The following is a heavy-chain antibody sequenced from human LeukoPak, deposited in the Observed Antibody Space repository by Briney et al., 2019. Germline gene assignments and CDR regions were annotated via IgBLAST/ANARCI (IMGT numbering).Heavy chain of an antibody. Sequence: PSETLSLTCTVSGGSIRSSYYYWGWIRQPPGKGLEWIGSIYDSGSTYYNPSLKSRVTISVDTSKNQFSLKLNSVTAADTAVYYCARDEGYCSRTSCYGASKGMDVWGQGTAVIVSS. CDR1: GGSIRSSYYY. J-gene: IGHJ6*02. D-gene: IGHD2-2*01. V-gene: IGHV4-39*02. CDR2: IYDSGST. CDR3: ARDEGYCSRTSCYGASKGMDV.